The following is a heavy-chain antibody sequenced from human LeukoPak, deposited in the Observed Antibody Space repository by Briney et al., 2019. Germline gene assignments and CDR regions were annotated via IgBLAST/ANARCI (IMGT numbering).Heavy chain of an antibody. D-gene: IGHD6-13*01. CDR2: ISSNGGST. J-gene: IGHJ6*02. V-gene: IGHV3-64*01. CDR3: ARGRGITAAAGRYGMDV. CDR1: GFTFSSYA. Sequence: GGSLRLSCAASGFTFSSYAMHWVRQAPGKGLEYVSDISSNGGSTYYANSVKGRFTISRDNSKNTLYLQMDSLRAEDMAVYYCARGRGITAAAGRYGMDVWGQGTTVTVSS.